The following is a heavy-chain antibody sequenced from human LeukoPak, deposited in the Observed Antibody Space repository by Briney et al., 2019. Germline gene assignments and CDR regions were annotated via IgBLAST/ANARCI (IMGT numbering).Heavy chain of an antibody. V-gene: IGHV4-30-2*01. CDR1: GGSISSGGYY. CDR3: ARVQQLVAYFDY. D-gene: IGHD6-6*01. J-gene: IGHJ4*02. Sequence: PSETLSLTCTVSGGSISSGGYYWSWIRQPPGKGLEWIGYIYHSGSTYYNPSLKSRVTISVDRSKNQFSLKLSSVTAADTAVYYCARVQQLVAYFDYWGQGTLVTVSS. CDR2: IYHSGST.